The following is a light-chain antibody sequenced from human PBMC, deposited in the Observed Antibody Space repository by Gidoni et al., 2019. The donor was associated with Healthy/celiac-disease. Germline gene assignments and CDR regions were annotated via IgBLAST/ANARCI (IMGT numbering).Light chain of an antibody. CDR2: KAS. J-gene: IGKJ5*01. V-gene: IGKV1-5*03. CDR1: QSISSW. CDR3: QQYNSYLIT. Sequence: IQLTQSPSTLSASVGDRVTITCRASQSISSWLAWYQQKPGKAPKLLIYKASSLESGVPSRFSGSGSGTEFTLTISSLQPDECATYYCQQYNSYLITFGQGTRLEIK.